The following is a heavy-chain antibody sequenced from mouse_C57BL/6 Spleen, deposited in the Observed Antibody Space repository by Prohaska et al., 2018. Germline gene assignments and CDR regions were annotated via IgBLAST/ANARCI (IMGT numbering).Heavy chain of an antibody. J-gene: IGHJ1*03. CDR3: ARSDYDWYFDV. D-gene: IGHD2-4*01. V-gene: IGHV2-9-1*01. CDR1: GFSLTSYA. Sequence: QVQLKESGPGLVAPSQSLSITCTVSGFSLTSYAISWVRQPPGKGLEWLGVIWTGRGTNYNSALKSRLSISKDNSKSQVFLKMNSLQTDDTARYYCARSDYDWYFDVWGTGTTVTVSS. CDR2: IWTGRGT.